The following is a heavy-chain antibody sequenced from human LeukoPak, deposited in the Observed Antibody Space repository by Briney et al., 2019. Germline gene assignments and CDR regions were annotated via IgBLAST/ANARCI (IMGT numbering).Heavy chain of an antibody. J-gene: IGHJ4*02. D-gene: IGHD6-19*01. CDR3: ARESRRVAGNYFDY. CDR2: IIPIFGTA. Sequence: EASVKVSCKASGGTFSSYAISWVRQAPGQGLEWMGGIIPIFGTANYAQKFQGRVTITTDESTSTAYMELSSLRSEDTAVYYCARESRRVAGNYFDYWGQGTLVTVSS. CDR1: GGTFSSYA. V-gene: IGHV1-69*05.